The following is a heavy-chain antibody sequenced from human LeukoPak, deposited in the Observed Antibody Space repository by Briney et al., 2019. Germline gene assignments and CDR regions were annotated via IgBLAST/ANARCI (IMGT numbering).Heavy chain of an antibody. CDR3: ARDVVDGGFDY. J-gene: IGHJ4*02. V-gene: IGHV4-34*01. Sequence: SETLSLTCAVYGGSFSGYYWSWIRQPPGKGLEWIGEINHSGSTNYNPSLKSRVTISVDTSKNQFSLKLSSVTAADTAVYYCARDVVDGGFDYWGQGTLVTVSS. CDR2: INHSGST. D-gene: IGHD2-15*01. CDR1: GGSFSGYY.